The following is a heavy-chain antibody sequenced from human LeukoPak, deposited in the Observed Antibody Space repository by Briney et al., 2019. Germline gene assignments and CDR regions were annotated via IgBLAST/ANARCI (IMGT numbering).Heavy chain of an antibody. D-gene: IGHD6-19*01. CDR3: ARPTRSSGWSQFDY. V-gene: IGHV5-51*01. J-gene: IGHJ4*02. CDR1: GYSFTSYW. Sequence: PGESLKISCKGSGYSFTSYWIGWVRPMPGKGLEWMGIIYPGDSDTRYSPSFQGQVTISADKSISTAYLQWSSLKPSDTAMYYCARPTRSSGWSQFDYWGQGTLVTVSS. CDR2: IYPGDSDT.